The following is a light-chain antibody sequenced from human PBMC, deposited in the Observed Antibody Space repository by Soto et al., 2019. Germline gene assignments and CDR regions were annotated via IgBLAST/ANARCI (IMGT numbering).Light chain of an antibody. CDR2: DAS. V-gene: IGKV3-11*01. Sequence: LSQSPATLSLSPGERATLPCRASQSVSSYLAWYQQKPGQAPRLLIYDASNRATGIPARFSGSGSGTDFTLTISSLEPEDFAVYYCQQRSSWLTFGGGTKVDIK. J-gene: IGKJ4*01. CDR3: QQRSSWLT. CDR1: QSVSSY.